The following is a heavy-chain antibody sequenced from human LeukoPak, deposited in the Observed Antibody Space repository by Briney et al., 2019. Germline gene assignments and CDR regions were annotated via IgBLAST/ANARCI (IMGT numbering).Heavy chain of an antibody. Sequence: SETLSLTCAVYGGSFSGYYWSWIRQPPGKGLEWIGEINHSGSTNYNPSLKSRVTISVDTSKNQFSLKLSSVTAADTAVYYCARGLGYYYGSGSYYNESPFDYWGQGTLVTVSS. V-gene: IGHV4-34*01. CDR2: INHSGST. CDR3: ARGLGYYYGSGSYYNESPFDY. CDR1: GGSFSGYY. J-gene: IGHJ4*02. D-gene: IGHD3-10*01.